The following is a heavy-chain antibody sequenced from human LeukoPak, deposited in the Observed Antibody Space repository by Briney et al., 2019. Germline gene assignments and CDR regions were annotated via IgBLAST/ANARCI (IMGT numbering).Heavy chain of an antibody. J-gene: IGHJ4*02. CDR3: ARDYGIAAAGPRDY. V-gene: IGHV3-30-3*01. CDR1: GFTFSSYA. D-gene: IGHD6-13*01. CDR2: ISYDGSNK. Sequence: PGGSLRLSCAASGFTFSSYAMHWVRQAPGKGLEWVSVISYDGSNKYYADSVKGRFTISRDNSKTTLYLQMNSLRAEDTAVYYCARDYGIAAAGPRDYWGQGTLVTVSS.